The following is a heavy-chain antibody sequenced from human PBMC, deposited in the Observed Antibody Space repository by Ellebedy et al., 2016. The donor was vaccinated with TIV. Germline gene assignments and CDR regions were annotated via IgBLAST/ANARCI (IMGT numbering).Heavy chain of an antibody. Sequence: SETLSLTCAVYGGSFSGYYWSWIRRPPGKGLEWIGEINHSGSTNYNPSLKSRVTISVDTSKNQFSLKLSSVTAADTAVYYCASGHTWRDANEQAPTYYYYGMDVWGQGTTVTVSS. CDR1: GGSFSGYY. CDR2: INHSGST. V-gene: IGHV4-34*01. CDR3: ASGHTWRDANEQAPTYYYYGMDV. J-gene: IGHJ6*02. D-gene: IGHD1/OR15-1a*01.